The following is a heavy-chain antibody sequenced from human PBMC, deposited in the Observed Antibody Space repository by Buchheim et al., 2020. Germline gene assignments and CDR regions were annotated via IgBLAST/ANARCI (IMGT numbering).Heavy chain of an antibody. CDR3: ARDGYYDFWSGHLHRYCYYGMDV. D-gene: IGHD3-3*01. CDR1: GGSISSYY. Sequence: QVQLQESGPGLVKPSETLSLTCTVSGGSISSYYWSWIRQPPGKGLEWIGYIYYSGSTNYNPSLKSRVTISVDTSKNPFSLKLSSVTAADTAVYYCARDGYYDFWSGHLHRYCYYGMDVWGQGTT. V-gene: IGHV4-59*01. CDR2: IYYSGST. J-gene: IGHJ6*02.